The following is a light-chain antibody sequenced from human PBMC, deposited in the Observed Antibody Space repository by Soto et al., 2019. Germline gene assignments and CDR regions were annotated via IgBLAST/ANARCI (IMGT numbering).Light chain of an antibody. CDR1: QSVSSN. CDR2: GAS. CDR3: QQYNNWSPVT. Sequence: EIVMPHSPATLSVSPGERATLSCSASQSVSSNLAWYQQKPGQAPRLLIYGASTRATGIPARFSGSGSGTEFTLTISSMQSEDFAVYYCQQYNNWSPVTFGQGTKLEIK. J-gene: IGKJ2*01. V-gene: IGKV3-15*01.